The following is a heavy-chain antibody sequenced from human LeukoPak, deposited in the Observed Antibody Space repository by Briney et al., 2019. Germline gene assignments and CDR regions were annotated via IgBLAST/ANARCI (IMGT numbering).Heavy chain of an antibody. D-gene: IGHD3-22*01. CDR2: ISLGGSNK. CDR1: GFTFSSYG. V-gene: IGHV3-30*18. Sequence: GGSLRLSCAASGFTFSSYGMHWVRQAPGKGLGWVAVISLGGSNKYDADSVKGRFTISRDNSKNPLYLQMNSLRAEDTAVYYCAKGPLGYYDSSGYYPYYFDYWGQGTLVTVSS. CDR3: AKGPLGYYDSSGYYPYYFDY. J-gene: IGHJ4*02.